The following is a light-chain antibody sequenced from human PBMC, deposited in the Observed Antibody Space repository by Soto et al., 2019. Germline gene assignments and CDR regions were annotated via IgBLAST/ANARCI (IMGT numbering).Light chain of an antibody. J-gene: IGLJ1*01. CDR2: EGS. CDR3: CSYAGGSTFV. Sequence: QSALTQPASVSGSPGQSITISCTGTSSDVGGYNQVSWYQQHPGRVPKLIIYEGSKRPSGVSNRFSGSKSGNTASLTISGLQAGDEADYYCCSYAGGSTFVFGSGTKVTVL. CDR1: SSDVGGYNQ. V-gene: IGLV2-23*01.